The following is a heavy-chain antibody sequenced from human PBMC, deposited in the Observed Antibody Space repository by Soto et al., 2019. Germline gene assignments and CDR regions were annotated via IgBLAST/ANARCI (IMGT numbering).Heavy chain of an antibody. Sequence: EVQLVESGGGLVQPGGSLRLSCVASKFTFSNYWMTWVRQAPGKGLEWVANIKEDGSEKYYVDSVKGRFTISRDNAKNSLYLQMNSLRAEDTAVYYGARVYFKYDYWGQGTLVTVSS. J-gene: IGHJ4*02. CDR2: IKEDGSEK. CDR3: ARVYFKYDY. D-gene: IGHD3-10*01. V-gene: IGHV3-7*01. CDR1: KFTFSNYW.